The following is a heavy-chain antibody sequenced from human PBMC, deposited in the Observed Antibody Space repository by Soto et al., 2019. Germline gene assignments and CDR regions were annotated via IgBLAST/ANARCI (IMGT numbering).Heavy chain of an antibody. V-gene: IGHV4-34*01. D-gene: IGHD3-10*01. Sequence: SETLSLTCAVYGESFSGYYWSWIRQPPGKGLEWIGEINHSGSTNYNPSLKSRVTISVDTSKNQFSLKLSSVTAADTAVYYCAREGLLWFGEYWFDPWGQGTLVTVS. J-gene: IGHJ5*02. CDR1: GESFSGYY. CDR2: INHSGST. CDR3: AREGLLWFGEYWFDP.